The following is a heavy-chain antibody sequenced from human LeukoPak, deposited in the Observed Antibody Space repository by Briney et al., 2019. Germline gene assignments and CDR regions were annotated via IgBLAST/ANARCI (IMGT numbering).Heavy chain of an antibody. J-gene: IGHJ4*02. Sequence: SETLSLTCNVSGDSISGPHWNWIRQSPGRGLEWIGYTHYTGETNYNPSLKSRLTMSEDTSNNQVYLRLSSVTAADTAVYYCGRNLGSGSDHWGQGTLVTVSS. D-gene: IGHD3-10*01. CDR2: THYTGET. CDR3: GRNLGSGSDH. CDR1: GDSISGPH. V-gene: IGHV4-59*11.